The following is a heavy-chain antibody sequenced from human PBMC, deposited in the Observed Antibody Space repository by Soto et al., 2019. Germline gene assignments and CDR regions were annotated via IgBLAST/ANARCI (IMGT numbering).Heavy chain of an antibody. J-gene: IGHJ2*01. Sequence: QVQLVQSGAEVKKPGSSVKVSCKASGGTFSSYAISWVRQAPGQGLEWMGGIIPIFGTANYAQNFQGRVTIPADESTRQAYMALRSLRSEDTAVYYCATGLTTVNPGWFDFWGRGTLVTVSS. V-gene: IGHV1-69*12. D-gene: IGHD4-17*01. CDR1: GGTFSSYA. CDR3: ATGLTTVNPGWFDF. CDR2: IIPIFGTA.